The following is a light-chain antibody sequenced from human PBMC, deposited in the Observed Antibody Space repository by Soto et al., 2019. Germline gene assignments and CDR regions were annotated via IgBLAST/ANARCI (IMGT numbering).Light chain of an antibody. J-gene: IGKJ4*01. V-gene: IGKV3-15*01. Sequence: EIVMTHSPATLSVSPVARVTLSCRASQSVMNNLAWYQHTPGQAPRLLLSYASTGETVNPARLTGSGSGTDFTLTINSLRSEDVAVYYCQQFHGWPVTFGGGAKVEI. CDR2: YAS. CDR1: QSVMNN. CDR3: QQFHGWPVT.